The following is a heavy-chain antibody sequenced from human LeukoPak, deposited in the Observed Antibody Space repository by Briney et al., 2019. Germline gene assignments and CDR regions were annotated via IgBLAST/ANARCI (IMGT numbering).Heavy chain of an antibody. D-gene: IGHD3-22*01. CDR3: ASSYFDNSLHAYDI. V-gene: IGHV3-7*01. J-gene: IGHJ3*02. CDR1: GFTFSSYG. CDR2: IKQDGSEM. Sequence: GGSLRLSCAASGFTFSSYGMHWVRQAPGKGLEWVANIKQDGSEMYYVDSVKGRFTISRDNTRNSLFLHMSGLRVEDTAVYFCASSYFDNSLHAYDIWGQGTMVTVSS.